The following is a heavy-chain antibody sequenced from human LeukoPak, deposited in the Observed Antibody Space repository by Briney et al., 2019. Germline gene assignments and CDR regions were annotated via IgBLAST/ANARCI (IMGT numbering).Heavy chain of an antibody. D-gene: IGHD3-22*01. V-gene: IGHV3-30*02. Sequence: PGGSLRLSCAASGFIFSSYGMHWVRQAPGKGLEWVAFIRYDGSDKYYADSVKGRFTISRDNSKNTLYLQMNSLTTEDTAVYYCAKGPLYYDSSGYYPEYWGQGTLVTVSS. CDR3: AKGPLYYDSSGYYPEY. CDR2: IRYDGSDK. CDR1: GFIFSSYG. J-gene: IGHJ4*02.